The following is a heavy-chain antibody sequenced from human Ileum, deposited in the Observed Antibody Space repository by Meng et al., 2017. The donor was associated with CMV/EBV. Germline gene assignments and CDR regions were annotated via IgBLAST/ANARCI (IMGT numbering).Heavy chain of an antibody. V-gene: IGHV3-33*03. J-gene: IGHJ6*02. D-gene: IGHD1-26*01. Sequence: GESLKISCAASGFTFSIYGMHWVRQAPGKGLEWVAFIWYDGSHKYYADSVKGRFTISRDNSKNTLDLQMNSLRAEDTAVYYCAKDRHSGSYGSMDVWGQGTTVTVSS. CDR1: GFTFSIYG. CDR3: AKDRHSGSYGSMDV. CDR2: IWYDGSHK.